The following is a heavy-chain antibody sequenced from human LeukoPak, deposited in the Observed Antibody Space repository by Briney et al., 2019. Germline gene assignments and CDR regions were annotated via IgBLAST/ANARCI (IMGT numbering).Heavy chain of an antibody. CDR1: GYTFIGYY. CDR2: INPNSGVT. V-gene: IGHV1-2*02. Sequence: ASVKVTCKASGYTFIGYYIHWVRQAPGQGLEWMGWINPNSGVTNYGQKFQGRVTITRDTSISTAYMDLSRLRSDDTAVYFCAITYTSGSGDAFDVWGQGTMVAVSS. D-gene: IGHD6-19*01. CDR3: AITYTSGSGDAFDV. J-gene: IGHJ3*01.